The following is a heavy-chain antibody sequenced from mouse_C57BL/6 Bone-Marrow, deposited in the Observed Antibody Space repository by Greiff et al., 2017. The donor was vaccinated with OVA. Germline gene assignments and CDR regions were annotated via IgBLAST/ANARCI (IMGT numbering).Heavy chain of an antibody. CDR1: GFNIKDDY. V-gene: IGHV14-4*01. J-gene: IGHJ4*01. D-gene: IGHD2-4*01. CDR2: IDPENGDT. Sequence: VQLKQSGAELVRPGASVKLSCTASGFNIKDDYMHWVKQRPEQGLEWIGWIDPENGDTEYATKFQGKATMTADTSSNTAYLQLSSLTSEDTAVYYCTTGGYDYDGGAYYAMDDWGQGTSVTVSS. CDR3: TTGGYDYDGGAYYAMDD.